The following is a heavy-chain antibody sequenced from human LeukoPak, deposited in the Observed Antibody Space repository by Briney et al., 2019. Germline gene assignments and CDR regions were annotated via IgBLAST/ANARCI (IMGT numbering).Heavy chain of an antibody. J-gene: IGHJ4*02. D-gene: IGHD3-3*01. CDR1: EFSVGSNY. V-gene: IGHV3-23*01. CDR2: ISNSDNSA. CDR3: AKGLGVVIDFLVFDN. Sequence: GGSLRLSCAASEFSVGSNYMTWVRQAPGKGLEWVSTISNSDNSAYYADSVKGRFTFSRDNSKNTLYLQMNSLRAEDTAIYYCAKGLGVVIDFLVFDNWGQGTLVTVSS.